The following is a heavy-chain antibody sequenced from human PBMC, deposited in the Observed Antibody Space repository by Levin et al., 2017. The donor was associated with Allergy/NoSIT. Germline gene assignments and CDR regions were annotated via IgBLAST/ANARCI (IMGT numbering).Heavy chain of an antibody. Sequence: SETLSLTCTVSGGSISSHYWSWIRQPPGKGLEWIGYIYYSGSTNYNPSLKSRVTILVDTSKTQFSLKLSSVTAADTAVYYCARDSAKPDYGDYGGYFDLWGRGILVTVSS. J-gene: IGHJ2*01. V-gene: IGHV4-59*11. CDR2: IYYSGST. CDR1: GGSISSHY. CDR3: ARDSAKPDYGDYGGYFDL. D-gene: IGHD4-17*01.